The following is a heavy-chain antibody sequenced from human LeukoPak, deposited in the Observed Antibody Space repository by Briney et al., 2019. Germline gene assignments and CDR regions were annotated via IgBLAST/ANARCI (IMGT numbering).Heavy chain of an antibody. CDR2: IYTSGST. Sequence: APETLSLTCTVSGGSISSYYWSWIRQPAGKGLGWIGRIYTSGSTNYNPSLKSRVTMSVDTSKNQFSLKLSSVTAADTAVYYCARIGSRYSSGRPNYFLDYWGQGTLVTVSS. CDR1: GGSISSYY. J-gene: IGHJ4*02. D-gene: IGHD6-19*01. CDR3: ARIGSRYSSGRPNYFLDY. V-gene: IGHV4-4*07.